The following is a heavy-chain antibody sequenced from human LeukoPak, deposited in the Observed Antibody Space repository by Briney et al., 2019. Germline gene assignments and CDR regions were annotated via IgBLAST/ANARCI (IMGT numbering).Heavy chain of an antibody. CDR1: GFTFTSRW. V-gene: IGHV3-7*01. CDR3: ARVPGVTRYFDY. CDR2: IKQDGREK. Sequence: GGSLRLSCTASGFTFTSRWMSWVRQAPGKGLEWVASIKQDGREKFYVDSVKGRFTISRDNAKNSLYLQMNSLRAEDTAVYYCARVPGVTRYFDYWGQGTLVTVSS. J-gene: IGHJ4*02. D-gene: IGHD4-11*01.